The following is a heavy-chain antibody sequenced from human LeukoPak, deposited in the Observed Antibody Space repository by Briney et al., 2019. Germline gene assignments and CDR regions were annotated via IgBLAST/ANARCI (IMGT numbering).Heavy chain of an antibody. J-gene: IGHJ4*02. Sequence: TGGSLRLSCAVSGFRFSSQWMTWVRQAPGTGLEWVATINSDGSAKYHVDSVKGRFTISSDNAKNLVYLQMSILRAEDTAVYYCADLGTSDCGQGTLVTVSS. CDR2: INSDGSAK. CDR3: ADLGTSD. CDR1: GFRFSSQW. D-gene: IGHD1-7*01. V-gene: IGHV3-7*01.